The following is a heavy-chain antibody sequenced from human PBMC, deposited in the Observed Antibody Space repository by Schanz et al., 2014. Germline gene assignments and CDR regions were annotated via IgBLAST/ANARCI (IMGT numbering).Heavy chain of an antibody. V-gene: IGHV3-30*02. CDR3: AKDQPANYRGWGYNWFDP. Sequence: QVQLVESGGGVVQPGGSLRLSCAASGFTFSSYGMHWVRQAPGKGLEWVTFIRFDGSDKYYADSVKGRFSVSRDNSKNNLQQPLNSLRDDEKTVYYCAKDQPANYRGWGYNWFDPWGQGTLVTVSS. CDR2: IRFDGSDK. J-gene: IGHJ5*02. D-gene: IGHD6-19*01. CDR1: GFTFSSYG.